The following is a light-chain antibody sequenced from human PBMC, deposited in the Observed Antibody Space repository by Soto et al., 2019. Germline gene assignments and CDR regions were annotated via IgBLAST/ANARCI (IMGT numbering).Light chain of an antibody. V-gene: IGKV1-5*01. CDR3: LQHDTYPLT. Sequence: DIQMTQSPSTLSASVGDRVTITCRASQSISSWLAWYQQKPGKAPKRLIYGAFNLHSGVSSRFSGSGSGTEFTLTITSLQPEDSATYYCLQHDTYPLTFGGGTKVDIK. J-gene: IGKJ4*01. CDR1: QSISSW. CDR2: GAF.